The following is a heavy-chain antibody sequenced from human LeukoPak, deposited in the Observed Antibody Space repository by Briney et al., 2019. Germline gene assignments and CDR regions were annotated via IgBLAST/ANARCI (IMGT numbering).Heavy chain of an antibody. CDR3: ASRAVRYFDWLSIDY. Sequence: PSETLSLTCSVSGGSIRGYYWSWIRQPPGKGLEWIGNIYNSGTTNHNPSLKSRATISVDTSKNQFSLELSSVTAADTAMYYCASRAVRYFDWLSIDYWGQGTLVTVSS. V-gene: IGHV4-59*01. CDR1: GGSIRGYY. D-gene: IGHD3-9*01. J-gene: IGHJ4*02. CDR2: IYNSGTT.